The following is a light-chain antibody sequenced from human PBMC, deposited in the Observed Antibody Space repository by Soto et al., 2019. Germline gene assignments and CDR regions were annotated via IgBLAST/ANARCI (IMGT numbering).Light chain of an antibody. V-gene: IGKV2-28*01. CDR1: QSLLHSNGYNY. CDR2: LGS. Sequence: DIVMTQSPLSLPVTPGEPASISCRSSQSLLHSNGYNYLDWYLQKPGQSPQLLIYLGSNRASGVPDRFSGSGSGTDFTLKISRVEAEDVGVYYCMQARQTPLPFGGGTKVELK. CDR3: MQARQTPLP. J-gene: IGKJ4*01.